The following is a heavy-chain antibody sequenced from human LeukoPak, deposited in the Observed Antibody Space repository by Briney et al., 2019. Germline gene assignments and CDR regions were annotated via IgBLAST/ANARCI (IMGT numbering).Heavy chain of an antibody. CDR2: ISAYNGNT. V-gene: IGHV1-18*01. Sequence: ASVKVSCKASGYTFTSYGISWVRQAPGQGLEWIGWISAYNGNTNYAQKLQGRVTMTTDTSTSTAYMELRSLRSDDTAVYYCARRGAYCSSTSCYAYYYMDVWGKGTTVTVSS. CDR3: ARRGAYCSSTSCYAYYYMDV. CDR1: GYTFTSYG. J-gene: IGHJ6*03. D-gene: IGHD2-2*01.